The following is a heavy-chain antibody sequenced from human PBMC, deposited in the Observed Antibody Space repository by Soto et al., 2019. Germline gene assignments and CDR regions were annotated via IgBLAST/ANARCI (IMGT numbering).Heavy chain of an antibody. CDR1: GFTFSSYG. V-gene: IGHV3-23*01. J-gene: IGHJ6*03. Sequence: PGGSLRLSCAASGFTFSSYGMHWVRQAPGKGLEWVSAISGSGGSTYYADSVKGRFTISRDNSKNTLYVQMNSLRAEDTAVYYCAEFGIDDFWSGLSYYYYYMDVWGKGTTVTVSS. CDR3: AEFGIDDFWSGLSYYYYYMDV. CDR2: ISGSGGST. D-gene: IGHD3-3*01.